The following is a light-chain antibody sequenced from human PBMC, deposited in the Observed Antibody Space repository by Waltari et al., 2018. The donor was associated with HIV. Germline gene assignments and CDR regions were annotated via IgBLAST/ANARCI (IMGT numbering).Light chain of an antibody. Sequence: SSELTQDPAVSVALGQTVRITCQGDSLRSYYASWYQQKAGQAPVLVIYGKNHRPSGIPDRFSGYSSGNTASLTITGAQAEDEADYYCNSRDSSGNHHVFGTGTKVTVL. CDR1: SLRSYY. CDR3: NSRDSSGNHHV. CDR2: GKN. V-gene: IGLV3-19*01. J-gene: IGLJ1*01.